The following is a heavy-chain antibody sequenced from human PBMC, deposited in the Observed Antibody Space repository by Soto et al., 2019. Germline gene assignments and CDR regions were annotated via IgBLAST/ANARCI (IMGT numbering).Heavy chain of an antibody. CDR2: ISYDGSNK. D-gene: IGHD1-26*01. CDR3: ARDAFSGSYRAYHGMDV. Sequence: PGGSLRLSCVVSGFTFSSYEMNWVRQAPGKGLEWVAVISYDGSNKYYANSVKGRFTSSRDNSKNMLYLQMNSLRGVDTAVDYCARDAFSGSYRAYHGMDVWGQGTTVTVSS. V-gene: IGHV3-30*19. CDR1: GFTFSSYE. J-gene: IGHJ6*02.